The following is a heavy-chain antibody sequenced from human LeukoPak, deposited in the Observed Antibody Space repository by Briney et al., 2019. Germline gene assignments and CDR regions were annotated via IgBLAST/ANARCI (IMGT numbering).Heavy chain of an antibody. V-gene: IGHV3-74*01. Sequence: AGGSLRLSCVASGFTFRNYWMHWVRQAPGKGLMWVSRISGDGSRTNYADSVKGRFTISRDNAKNTLYLQMHSLRAEDTAVYYCAKERGWGIVGATAFDYWGQGTLVTVSS. J-gene: IGHJ4*02. CDR3: AKERGWGIVGATAFDY. CDR2: ISGDGSRT. CDR1: GFTFRNYW. D-gene: IGHD1-26*01.